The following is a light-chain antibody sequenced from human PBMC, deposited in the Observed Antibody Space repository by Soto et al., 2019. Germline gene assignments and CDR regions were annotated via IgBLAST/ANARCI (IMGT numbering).Light chain of an antibody. CDR3: QQSSNWPPT. CDR1: QSVSSY. CDR2: DAS. V-gene: IGKV3-11*01. J-gene: IGKJ2*01. Sequence: EIVLTQSPATLSLSPGERATLSCRASQSVSSYLAWYQQKPGQAPRLLIYDASNRATGIPARFSGSGSGTDFNLTISSLEPEDFAVYYCQQSSNWPPTFGQGTKLEIK.